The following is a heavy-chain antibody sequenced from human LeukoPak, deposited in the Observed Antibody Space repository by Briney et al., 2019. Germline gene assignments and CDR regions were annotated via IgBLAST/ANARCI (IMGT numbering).Heavy chain of an antibody. CDR2: IIPIFGTA. Sequence: SVKVSCKASGGTFSSYAISWVRRAPGQGLEWMGGIIPIFGTANYAQKFQGRVTITADESTSTAYMELSSLRSEDTAVYYCASSDCSSTSCYQEQNQFDYWGQGTLVTVSS. CDR3: ASSDCSSTSCYQEQNQFDY. CDR1: GGTFSSYA. D-gene: IGHD2-2*01. V-gene: IGHV1-69*13. J-gene: IGHJ4*02.